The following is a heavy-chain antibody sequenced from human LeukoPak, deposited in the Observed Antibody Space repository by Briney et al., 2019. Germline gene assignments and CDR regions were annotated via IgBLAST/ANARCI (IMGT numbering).Heavy chain of an antibody. CDR1: GFIVSNNY. D-gene: IGHD1-26*01. V-gene: IGHV3-66*01. CDR3: AGGFSGSYGAFDI. J-gene: IGHJ3*02. CDR2: IYSGGGT. Sequence: GGSLRLSCAASGFIVSNNYISWVRQAPGKGLEWVSLIYSGGGTYYTDSVKDRFTISRDTSKNTLHLQMNSLRAEDTALYYCAGGFSGSYGAFDIWGQGTVVTVSS.